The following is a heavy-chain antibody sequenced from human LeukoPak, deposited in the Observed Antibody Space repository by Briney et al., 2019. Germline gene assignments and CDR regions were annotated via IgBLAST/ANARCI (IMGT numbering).Heavy chain of an antibody. CDR2: IGSSGSTR. CDR1: GFTFSSYE. Sequence: PGGSLRLSCAASGFTFSSYEMNWVRQAPGKGLEWVSYIGSSGSTRYYADSVKGRFTISRDNAKNSLYLQMNSLRVEDTAVYYCARDLGGNYAWGQGTLVTVSS. CDR3: ARDLGGNYA. V-gene: IGHV3-48*03. D-gene: IGHD1-7*01. J-gene: IGHJ5*02.